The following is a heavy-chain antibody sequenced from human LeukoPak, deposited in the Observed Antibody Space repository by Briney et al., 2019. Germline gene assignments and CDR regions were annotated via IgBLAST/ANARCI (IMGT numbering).Heavy chain of an antibody. Sequence: GGSLRLSCAASGFTFSSYWMSWVRQAPGKGLEWVANIKQDGSEKYYVDSVKGRFAISRDNAKNSLYLQMNSLRAEDTAVYYCARSINGLWFGLWGQGTLVTVSS. D-gene: IGHD3-10*01. CDR3: ARSINGLWFGL. J-gene: IGHJ4*02. CDR2: IKQDGSEK. V-gene: IGHV3-7*01. CDR1: GFTFSSYW.